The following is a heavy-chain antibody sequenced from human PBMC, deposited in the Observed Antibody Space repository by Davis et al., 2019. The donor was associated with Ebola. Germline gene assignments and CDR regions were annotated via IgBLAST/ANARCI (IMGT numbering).Heavy chain of an antibody. CDR2: ISSSSSYI. V-gene: IGHV3-21*01. Sequence: GESLKISCAASGFTVSSNYMSWVRQAPGKGLEWVSSISSSSSYIYYADSVKGRFTISRDNAKNSLYLQMNSLRAEDTAVYYCARSSQYCSGGSCYSVYWGQGTLVTVSS. CDR1: GFTVSSNY. CDR3: ARSSQYCSGGSCYSVY. D-gene: IGHD2-15*01. J-gene: IGHJ4*02.